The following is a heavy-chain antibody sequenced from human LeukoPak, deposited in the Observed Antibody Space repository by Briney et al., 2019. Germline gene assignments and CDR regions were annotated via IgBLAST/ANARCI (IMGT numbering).Heavy chain of an antibody. D-gene: IGHD1-26*01. Sequence: SETLSLTCTVSGGSISSYYGSWIRQPAGKGLEWIGRIYTSGSTNYNPSLKSRVTMSVDTSKNQFSLKLSSVTAADTAVYYCARLGPSGSYRNYYYYYMDVWGKGNTVTVSS. CDR3: ARLGPSGSYRNYYYYYMDV. CDR1: GGSISSYY. CDR2: IYTSGST. V-gene: IGHV4-4*07. J-gene: IGHJ6*03.